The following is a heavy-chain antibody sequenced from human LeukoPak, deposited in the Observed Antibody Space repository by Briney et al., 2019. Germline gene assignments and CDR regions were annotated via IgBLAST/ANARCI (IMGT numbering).Heavy chain of an antibody. D-gene: IGHD4-17*01. Sequence: GGSLRLSCTDSGCTFGDYAMSWFRQAPGKGLEWVDFIRSKAYGGTTEYAASVKGRFTISRDDSKSIAYLQTNSLKTEDTAVYYCTRDLIGDYAAGYWGQGTLVTVSS. CDR1: GCTFGDYA. CDR2: IRSKAYGGTT. CDR3: TRDLIGDYAAGY. V-gene: IGHV3-49*03. J-gene: IGHJ4*02.